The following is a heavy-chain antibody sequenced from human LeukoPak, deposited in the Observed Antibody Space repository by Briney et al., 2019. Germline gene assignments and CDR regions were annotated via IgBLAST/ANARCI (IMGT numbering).Heavy chain of an antibody. CDR3: ARVSGDYLDYYYYYYMDV. V-gene: IGHV3-66*01. CDR1: GFTVSSNY. CDR2: IYSGGST. Sequence: GGSLRLSCAASGFTVSSNYMSWVRQAPGKGLEWVSVIYSGGSTYYADSVKGRFTISRDNSKNTLYLQMNSLRAEDTAVYYCARVSGDYLDYYYYYYMDVWGKGTTVTISS. D-gene: IGHD4-17*01. J-gene: IGHJ6*03.